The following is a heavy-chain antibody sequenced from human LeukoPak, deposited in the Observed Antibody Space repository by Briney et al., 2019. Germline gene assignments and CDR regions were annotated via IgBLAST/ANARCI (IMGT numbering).Heavy chain of an antibody. CDR2: ITPMFGTA. CDR3: ARDAAIFDSSGYYFLW. J-gene: IGHJ4*02. Sequence: SVKVSCKASGGTFSRYGISWVRQAPGQGLEWMGGITPMFGTANYAQKFQGRVTITADESTSTAYLELTSLRSEDTAIYYCARDAAIFDSSGYYFLWWGQGALVTVSS. D-gene: IGHD3-22*01. CDR1: GGTFSRYG. V-gene: IGHV1-69*13.